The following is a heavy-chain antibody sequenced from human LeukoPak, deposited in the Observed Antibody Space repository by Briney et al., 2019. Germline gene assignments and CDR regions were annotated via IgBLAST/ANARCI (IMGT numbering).Heavy chain of an antibody. Sequence: PSETLSLTCAVYGGSFSGYYWSWIRQPPGKGLEWIGEINHSGSTNYNPSLKSRVTISVDTSKNQFSLKLSSVTAADTAVYYCARDPIEYYDFWSGYYNPSYFDYWGQGTLVTVSS. J-gene: IGHJ4*02. CDR3: ARDPIEYYDFWSGYYNPSYFDY. CDR1: GGSFSGYY. CDR2: INHSGST. D-gene: IGHD3-3*01. V-gene: IGHV4-34*01.